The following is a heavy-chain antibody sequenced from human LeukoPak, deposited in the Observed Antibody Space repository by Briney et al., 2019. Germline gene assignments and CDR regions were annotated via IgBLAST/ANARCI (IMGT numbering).Heavy chain of an antibody. CDR2: ISGSGGST. CDR1: GFTFTVYG. J-gene: IGHJ4*02. V-gene: IGHV3-23*01. D-gene: IGHD1-26*01. Sequence: PGGSLRLSCAASGFTFTVYGMSWVRQAPGKGLEWVSGISGSGGSTYYADSVKGRFTISRDNSKNTLYLQMNSLRAEDTALYYCAKILGSYWTPGYDYWGQGTLVTASS. CDR3: AKILGSYWTPGYDY.